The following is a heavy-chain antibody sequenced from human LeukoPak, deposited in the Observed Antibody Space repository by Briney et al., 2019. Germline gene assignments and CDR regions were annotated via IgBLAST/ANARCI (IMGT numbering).Heavy chain of an antibody. J-gene: IGHJ6*02. CDR2: FYYSASS. D-gene: IGHD2/OR15-2a*01. Sequence: SETLSLTCTVSGGSISSSSYCWGWIRQPPGKGLEWIGSFYYSASSYYNPSLKSRVTISVDTSKNQFSLKLSSVTAADTAVYYCATVTTSYYYYGMDVWGQGTTVTVSS. CDR1: GGSISSSSYC. V-gene: IGHV4-39*01. CDR3: ATVTTSYYYYGMDV.